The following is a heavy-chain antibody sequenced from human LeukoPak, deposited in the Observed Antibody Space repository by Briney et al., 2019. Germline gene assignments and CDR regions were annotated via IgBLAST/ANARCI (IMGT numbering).Heavy chain of an antibody. CDR3: ARVMYSSGWYDWFDP. CDR2: IYYSGST. J-gene: IGHJ5*02. D-gene: IGHD6-19*01. Sequence: SETLSLTCTVSGGSISSYYWSWIRQPPGKGLEWIGYIYYSGSTNYNPSLKSRVTISVDTSKNQFSLQLNSVTAADMAVYYCARVMYSSGWYDWFDPWGQGTLVTVSS. V-gene: IGHV4-59*12. CDR1: GGSISSYY.